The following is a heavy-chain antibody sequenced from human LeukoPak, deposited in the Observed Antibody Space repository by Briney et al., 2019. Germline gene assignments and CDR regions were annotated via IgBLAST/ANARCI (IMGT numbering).Heavy chain of an antibody. CDR2: IKQDGSEK. V-gene: IGHV3-7*01. CDR1: GFTFSSYR. Sequence: GGSLRLSCAASGFTFSSYRMSWVRQAPGKGLEWVANIKQDGSEKYYVDSVKGRFTISRDNAKNSLYLQMNSLRAEDTAVYYCARTASMIVHYYFDYWGQGTLVTVSS. J-gene: IGHJ4*02. CDR3: ARTASMIVHYYFDY. D-gene: IGHD3-22*01.